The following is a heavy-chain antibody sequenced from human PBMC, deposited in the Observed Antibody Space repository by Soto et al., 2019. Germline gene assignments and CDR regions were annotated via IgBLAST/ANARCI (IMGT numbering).Heavy chain of an antibody. J-gene: IGHJ1*01. CDR3: ARVRAAGIDEYFQH. D-gene: IGHD6-13*01. CDR1: GGSXSSYY. Sequence: TSETLSLTCAVSGGSXSSYYWSWIRQXPGKGLEWIGYIYYSGSTNYXXXXXXXXXXXXXXXXXQFSLKLSSVTAADTAVYYCARVRAAGIDEYFQHWGQGTLVTVSS. V-gene: IGHV4-59*01. CDR2: IYYSGST.